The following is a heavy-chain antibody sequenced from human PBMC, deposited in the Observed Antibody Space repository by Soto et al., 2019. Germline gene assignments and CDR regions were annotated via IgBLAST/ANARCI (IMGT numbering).Heavy chain of an antibody. CDR1: GFTFSNAW. J-gene: IGHJ4*02. D-gene: IGHD6-19*01. Sequence: GGSLRLSCAASGFTFSNAWMSWVRQAPGKGLEWVGRIKSKTDDGTTDYAAPVKGRFTISRDDSKNTLYLQLNSLKTVDTAVYYCTTVTYTSAWYLDYWGQGTLVTVSS. CDR2: IKSKTDDGTT. CDR3: TTVTYTSAWYLDY. V-gene: IGHV3-15*01.